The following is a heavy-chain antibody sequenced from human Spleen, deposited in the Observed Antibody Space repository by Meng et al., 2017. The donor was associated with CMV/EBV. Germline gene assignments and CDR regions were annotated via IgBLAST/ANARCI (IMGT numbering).Heavy chain of an antibody. D-gene: IGHD2-15*01. CDR1: GYTFTGYY. CDR3: ARDRVGWYSTFDY. CDR2: INPNSGGT. J-gene: IGHJ4*02. Sequence: ASVKVSCKASGYTFTGYYMHWVRQAPGQGLEWMGWINPNSGGTNYAQKFQGRVTMTRDTSISTAYMELSRLRSDDTAVYYCARDRVGWYSTFDYWVQGTLVTVSS. V-gene: IGHV1-2*02.